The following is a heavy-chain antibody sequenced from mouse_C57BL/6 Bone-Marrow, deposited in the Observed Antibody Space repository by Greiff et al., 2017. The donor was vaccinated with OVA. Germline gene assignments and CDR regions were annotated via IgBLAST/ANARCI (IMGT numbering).Heavy chain of an antibody. Sequence: EVQRVESGGGLVKPGGSLKLSCAASGFTFSSYAMSWVRQTPEKRLEWVATISDGGSYTYYPDNVKGRFTISRDNAKNNLYLQMSHLKSEDTAMYYCASDSSGLFAYWGQGTLVTVSA. V-gene: IGHV5-4*01. CDR3: ASDSSGLFAY. J-gene: IGHJ3*01. CDR2: ISDGGSYT. D-gene: IGHD3-2*02. CDR1: GFTFSSYA.